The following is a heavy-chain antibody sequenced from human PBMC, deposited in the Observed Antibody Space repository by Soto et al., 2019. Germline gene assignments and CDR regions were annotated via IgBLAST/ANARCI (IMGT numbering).Heavy chain of an antibody. D-gene: IGHD3-22*01. Sequence: SVKVSCKASGGTFSSYTISWVRQAPGQGLEWMGRIIPILGIANYAQKFQGRVTITADKSTSTAYMELSSLRSEDTAVYYCASMAYYDSSGYYGPFDYWGQGTLVTVSS. CDR3: ASMAYYDSSGYYGPFDY. V-gene: IGHV1-69*02. CDR2: IIPILGIA. CDR1: GGTFSSYT. J-gene: IGHJ4*02.